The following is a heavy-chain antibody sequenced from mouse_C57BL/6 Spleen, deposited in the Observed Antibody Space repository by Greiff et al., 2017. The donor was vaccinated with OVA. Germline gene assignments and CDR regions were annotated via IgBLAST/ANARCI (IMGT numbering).Heavy chain of an antibody. D-gene: IGHD2-4*01. V-gene: IGHV1-9*01. CDR1: GYTFTGYW. Sequence: VQLQQSGAELMKPGASVKLSCKATGYTFTGYWIEWVKQRPGQGLEWIGEIVPGSGSKNYNEKLKGKDKLTAETYSNTAYMQLSSLTTEDSAIYYCARLRDYDYIDYWGQGTTLTVSS. J-gene: IGHJ2*01. CDR2: IVPGSGSK. CDR3: ARLRDYDYIDY.